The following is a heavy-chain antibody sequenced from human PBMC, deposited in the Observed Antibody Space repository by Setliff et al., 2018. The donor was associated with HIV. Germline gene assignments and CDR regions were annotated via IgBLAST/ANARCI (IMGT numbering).Heavy chain of an antibody. D-gene: IGHD4-17*01. CDR3: ARDKDEDYGSTSFDY. V-gene: IGHV3-11*01. CDR1: GFTFDDYG. CDR2: ISGSGSVI. Sequence: GGSLRLSCAASGFTFDDYGMSWVRQIPGKGLEWVSYISGSGSVIFYADSVKGRFTISRDNAKNSLYLQLNSLRPEDTAVYYCARDKDEDYGSTSFDYWGQGILVTVSS. J-gene: IGHJ4*02.